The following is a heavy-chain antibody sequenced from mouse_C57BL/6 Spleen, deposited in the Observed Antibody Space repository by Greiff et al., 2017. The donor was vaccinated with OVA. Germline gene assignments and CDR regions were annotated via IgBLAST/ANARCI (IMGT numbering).Heavy chain of an antibody. D-gene: IGHD1-1*01. CDR3: ARDNYYGSHWYFDV. CDR2: ISYSGST. Sequence: EVQLQQSGPGMVKPSQSLPLTCTVTGYSITSGYDWHWIRHFPGNKLEWMGYISYSGSTNYNPSLKSRISITHDTSKNHFFLKLNSVTTEDTATYYCARDNYYGSHWYFDVWGTGTTVTVSS. V-gene: IGHV3-1*01. CDR1: GYSITSGYD. J-gene: IGHJ1*03.